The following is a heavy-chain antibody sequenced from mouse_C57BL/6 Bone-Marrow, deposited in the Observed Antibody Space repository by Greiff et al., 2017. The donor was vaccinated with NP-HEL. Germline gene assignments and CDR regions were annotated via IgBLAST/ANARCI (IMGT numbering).Heavy chain of an antibody. J-gene: IGHJ4*01. Sequence: VKLVESGPGLVAPSQSLSITCTVSGFSLTSYGVSWVRQPPGKGLEWLGVIWGDGSTDYHSGPISRLSISKDNSKSQVFLKLNSLQTDDTSTYYCAKSMVTIAMDYWGQGTSVTVSS. D-gene: IGHD2-2*01. V-gene: IGHV2-3*01. CDR3: AKSMVTIAMDY. CDR2: IWGDGST. CDR1: GFSLTSYG.